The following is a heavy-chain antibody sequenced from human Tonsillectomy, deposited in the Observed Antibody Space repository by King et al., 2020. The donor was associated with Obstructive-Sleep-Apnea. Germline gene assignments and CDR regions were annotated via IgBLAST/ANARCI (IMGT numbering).Heavy chain of an antibody. J-gene: IGHJ2*01. V-gene: IGHV3-23*04. Sequence: VQLVESGGGLVQPGGSLRLSCAASGFTFSSFAMTWVRQAPGKGLEWVSGISLSGGSTNYADSVKGRFTISRDNSRYTLDLHMDSLRAEDTAVYYCAKDSSMVPGIINWYFDLWGRGTPVTVSS. D-gene: IGHD3-10*01. CDR3: AKDSSMVPGIINWYFDL. CDR1: GFTFSSFA. CDR2: ISLSGGST.